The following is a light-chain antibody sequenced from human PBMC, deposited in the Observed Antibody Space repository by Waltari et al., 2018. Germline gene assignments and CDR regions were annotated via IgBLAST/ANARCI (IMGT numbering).Light chain of an antibody. Sequence: DIVMTQSPDSLAVSLGERATINCKSSQTLFYSSNNKNYLAWYQLKPGQPPKLLIFWASTRESGVPDRFSGSGSATDFTLTIDTLQAEDVAVYYCQQYYTTPTCGQGTTVEI. J-gene: IGKJ1*01. CDR1: QTLFYSSNNKNY. V-gene: IGKV4-1*01. CDR2: WAS. CDR3: QQYYTTPT.